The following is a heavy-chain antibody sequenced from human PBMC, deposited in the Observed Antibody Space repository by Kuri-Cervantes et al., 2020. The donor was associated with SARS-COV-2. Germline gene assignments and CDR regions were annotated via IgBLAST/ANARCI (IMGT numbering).Heavy chain of an antibody. Sequence: SVKVSCKASGYTFTSYGISWVRQAPGQGLEWMGGIIPIFGIANYAQKFQGRVTITADKSTSTAHMELSSLRSEDTAVYYCAWNEGGTVYYYYGMDAWGQGTTVTGYS. J-gene: IGHJ6*02. CDR1: GYTFTSYG. V-gene: IGHV1-69*10. D-gene: IGHD1-1*01. CDR3: AWNEGGTVYYYYGMDA. CDR2: IIPIFGIA.